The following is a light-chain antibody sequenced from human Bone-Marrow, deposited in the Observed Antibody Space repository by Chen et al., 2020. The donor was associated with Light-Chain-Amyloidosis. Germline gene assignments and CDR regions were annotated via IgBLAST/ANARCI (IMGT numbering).Light chain of an antibody. V-gene: IGKV3-20*01. J-gene: IGKJ4*01. CDR1: QTISSNY. Sequence: EIVLTQSPGTLSLSPGEGANLSCSASQTISSNYLTWYQQKFGQAPRLRIYGSSSRATGIPDRFTGSGSVTDFTLTINRLEPEDFAMYYCQQYGTSPLTFGGGTKVEIK. CDR2: GSS. CDR3: QQYGTSPLT.